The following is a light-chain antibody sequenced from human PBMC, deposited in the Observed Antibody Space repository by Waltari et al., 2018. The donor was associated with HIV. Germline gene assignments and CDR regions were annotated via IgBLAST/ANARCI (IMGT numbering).Light chain of an antibody. V-gene: IGLV2-14*01. CDR1: SSDVGGYNY. Sequence: QSALTQPASVSGSPGQSITISCPGTSSDVGGYNYVSWYQQHPGKAPKLLIYDVSNRPSGVSNRFSGSKAGNTASLTISGLQAEYEADYYCSSYTSSSSVVFGGGTKLIVL. CDR3: SSYTSSSSVV. J-gene: IGLJ2*01. CDR2: DVS.